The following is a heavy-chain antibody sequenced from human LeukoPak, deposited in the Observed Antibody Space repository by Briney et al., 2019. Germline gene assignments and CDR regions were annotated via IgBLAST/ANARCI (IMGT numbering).Heavy chain of an antibody. CDR3: ARSYGGNLGDYFDY. Sequence: SETLSLTCTVSGGSISSSSYYWGWIRQPPGKGLEWIGSIYYSGSTYYNPSLKSRVTISVDTSKNQFSLKLSSVTAADTAVYYCARSYGGNLGDYFDYWGQGTLVTVSS. CDR1: GGSISSSSYY. D-gene: IGHD4-23*01. CDR2: IYYSGST. V-gene: IGHV4-39*07. J-gene: IGHJ4*02.